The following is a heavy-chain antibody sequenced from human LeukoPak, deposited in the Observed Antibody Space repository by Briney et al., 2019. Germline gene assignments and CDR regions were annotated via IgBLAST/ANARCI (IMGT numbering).Heavy chain of an antibody. Sequence: GGSLRLSYAASAFTFSSYEMHSVRHPTGKGLEWVSTIGTAGDTYYPGSVKGRFTISRENAKNSLYLQMNSLRAGDTAVYYCARSRDGYNLWYFDLWGRGTLVTVSS. D-gene: IGHD5-24*01. CDR1: AFTFSSYE. CDR2: IGTAGDT. J-gene: IGHJ2*01. V-gene: IGHV3-13*01. CDR3: ARSRDGYNLWYFDL.